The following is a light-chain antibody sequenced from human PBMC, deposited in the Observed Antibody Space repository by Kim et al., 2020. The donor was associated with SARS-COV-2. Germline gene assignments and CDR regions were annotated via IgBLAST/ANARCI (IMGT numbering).Light chain of an antibody. Sequence: LSTSVGDRITITCRAGQNINNVLAWYQKKPRRAPKLLIYEASSLQGRVPTRFTGRGSGTEFSLTISSLQPDDFATYYCQQYFSLSTFGQGTKLEI. CDR1: QNINNV. V-gene: IGKV1-5*03. CDR2: EAS. J-gene: IGKJ2*01. CDR3: QQYFSLST.